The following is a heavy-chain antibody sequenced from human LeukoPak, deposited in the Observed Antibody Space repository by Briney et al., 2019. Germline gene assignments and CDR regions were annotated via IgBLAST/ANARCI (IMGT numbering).Heavy chain of an antibody. CDR3: ARFSTVTTGDAFDI. CDR1: GGSISSYY. V-gene: IGHV3-48*02. Sequence: PSETLSLTCTVSGGSISSYYWSWIRQPPGKGLEWVSYISSSSSTIYYADSVKGRFTISRDNAKNSLYLRMNSLRDEDTAVYYCARFSTVTTGDAFDIWGQGTMVTVSS. CDR2: ISSSSSTI. D-gene: IGHD4-17*01. J-gene: IGHJ3*02.